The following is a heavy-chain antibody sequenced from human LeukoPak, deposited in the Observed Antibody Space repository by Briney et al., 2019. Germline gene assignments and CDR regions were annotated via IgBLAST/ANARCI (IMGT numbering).Heavy chain of an antibody. CDR3: ARQAVRNFDY. D-gene: IGHD4-17*01. J-gene: IGHJ4*02. Sequence: GASLKISCKGSGYSFTSYWNGWGLPMPGEDLEEMSIIYPGDSDTSYNPSFQGQVTISVDKSISTAYLQWSSLTASDTAMYYCARQAVRNFDYWGQGTLVTVSS. CDR1: GYSFTSYW. V-gene: IGHV5-51*01. CDR2: IYPGDSDT.